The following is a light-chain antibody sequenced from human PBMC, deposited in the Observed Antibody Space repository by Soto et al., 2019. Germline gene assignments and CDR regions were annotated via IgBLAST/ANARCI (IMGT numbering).Light chain of an antibody. V-gene: IGKV3-20*01. CDR2: GAS. Sequence: IVLTHSPGTLALSPGERATLSCSGSQSVSRSYLAWYQQKPGQAPRXLIYGASSRATGIPERCSGSGAGAACIRTISRLEPEDATAYYCQQYGSSTGTFGQGTKVDIK. J-gene: IGKJ1*01. CDR1: QSVSRSY. CDR3: QQYGSSTGT.